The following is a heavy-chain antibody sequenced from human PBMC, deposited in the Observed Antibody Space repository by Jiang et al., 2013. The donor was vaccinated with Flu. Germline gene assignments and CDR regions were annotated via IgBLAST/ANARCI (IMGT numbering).Heavy chain of an antibody. CDR1: GGSVSGGGHY. Sequence: GPGLVKPAETLSLTCTVSGGSVSGGGHYWTWIRQPPGKGLEWIGYMHNSGSTNYNPYFKSRVTISVDTSKDQVSLKLISVTAADTAVYYCARAAHGYGFHYWGQGTLVTVSS. CDR2: MHNSGST. D-gene: IGHD5-18*01. J-gene: IGHJ4*02. V-gene: IGHV4-61*08. CDR3: ARAAHGYGFHY.